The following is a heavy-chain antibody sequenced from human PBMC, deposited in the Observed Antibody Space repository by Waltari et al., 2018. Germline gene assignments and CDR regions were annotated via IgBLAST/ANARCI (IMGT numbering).Heavy chain of an antibody. CDR2: IRSKLYGGAT. Sequence: EVQLVESGGGLVQPGRSLRLSCTASGFNFGDYAMSWVRQAPGKGLEWVAFIRSKLYGGATEYAASVEGRFTISREDSKSVAYLQMSSLKTEDTGVYFRKITMIAVDAFDVWGQGTMVTVSS. V-gene: IGHV3-49*04. J-gene: IGHJ3*01. CDR3: KITMIAVDAFDV. CDR1: GFNFGDYA. D-gene: IGHD3-22*01.